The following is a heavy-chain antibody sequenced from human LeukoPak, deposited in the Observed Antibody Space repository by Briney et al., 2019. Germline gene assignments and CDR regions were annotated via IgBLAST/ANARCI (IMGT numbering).Heavy chain of an antibody. D-gene: IGHD3-10*01. CDR1: GGSISSGGYS. Sequence: SQTLSLTCAVSGGSISSGGYSWSWLRQPPGKGLEWIGHIDQSGRTYHNPPLRSRVTISVDRSRNNFSLKLSSVTAADTTVYYCARSDYYGSGRGSFDAWGQGATVSVSS. J-gene: IGHJ6*02. V-gene: IGHV4-30-2*01. CDR2: IDQSGRT. CDR3: ARSDYYGSGRGSFDA.